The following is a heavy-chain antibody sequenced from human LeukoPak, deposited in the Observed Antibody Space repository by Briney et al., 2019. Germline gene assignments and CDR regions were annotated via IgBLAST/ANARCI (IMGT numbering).Heavy chain of an antibody. CDR1: GGSISSGGYY. CDR2: IYYSGST. Sequence: SETLSLTCTVSGGSISSGGYYWSWIRQHPGKGLEWIGYIYYSGSTYYNPSLKSRVTISVDTSKNQFSLKLSSVTAADTAVYYCARALMGGAYMVQGAHWFDPWGQGTLVTVSS. CDR3: ARALMGGAYMVQGAHWFDP. J-gene: IGHJ5*02. V-gene: IGHV4-31*03. D-gene: IGHD3-10*01.